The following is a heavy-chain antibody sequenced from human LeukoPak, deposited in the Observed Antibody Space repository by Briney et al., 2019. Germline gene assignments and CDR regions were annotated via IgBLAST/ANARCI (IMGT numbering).Heavy chain of an antibody. J-gene: IGHJ2*01. V-gene: IGHV3-7*03. Sequence: GGSLRLSCAASVFTFSTYWMSWVRQAPGKGLEWVANIKQDGSEKYYVDSVKGRFTISRDNAKNSLYLQMNSLRAEDTAVYYCARVDCRSGGSCWFFDLWGRGALVTVSS. CDR3: ARVDCRSGGSCWFFDL. CDR1: VFTFSTYW. D-gene: IGHD2-15*01. CDR2: IKQDGSEK.